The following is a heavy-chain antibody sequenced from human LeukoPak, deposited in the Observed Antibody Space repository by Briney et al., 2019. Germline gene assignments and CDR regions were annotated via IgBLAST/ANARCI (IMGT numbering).Heavy chain of an antibody. CDR2: IYYSGST. Sequence: SETLSLTCTVSGGSISSYYWSWIRQPPGKGLEWIGYIYYSGSTNYNPSLKSRVTISVDTSKNQFSLKLSSVTAADTAVYYCARLPGAKYCNGGSCYSVYYGMDVWGQGTTVTVSS. D-gene: IGHD2-15*01. CDR3: ARLPGAKYCNGGSCYSVYYGMDV. V-gene: IGHV4-59*08. CDR1: GGSISSYY. J-gene: IGHJ6*02.